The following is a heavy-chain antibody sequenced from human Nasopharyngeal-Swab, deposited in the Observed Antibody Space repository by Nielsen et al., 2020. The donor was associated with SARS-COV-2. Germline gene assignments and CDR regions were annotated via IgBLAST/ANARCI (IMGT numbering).Heavy chain of an antibody. Sequence: SETLYLTCTVSGGSISSYYWSWIRQPPGKGLEWIGYIYYSGSTNYNPSLKSRVTISVDTSKNQFSLKLSSVTAADTAVYYCARDLGDYDRYFDYWGQGTLVTVSS. CDR1: GGSISSYY. V-gene: IGHV4-59*12. CDR2: IYYSGST. J-gene: IGHJ4*02. CDR3: ARDLGDYDRYFDY. D-gene: IGHD4-17*01.